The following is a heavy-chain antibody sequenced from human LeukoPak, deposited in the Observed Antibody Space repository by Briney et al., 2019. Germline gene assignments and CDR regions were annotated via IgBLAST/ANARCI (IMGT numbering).Heavy chain of an antibody. J-gene: IGHJ4*02. D-gene: IGHD3-3*01. V-gene: IGHV3-21*01. Sequence: GGPLRLSCAASGFTFSSYSMNWVRQAPGKGLEWVSSISSSSSYIYYADSVKGRFTISRDNAKNSLYLQMNSLRAEDTAVYYCARVGIFGVVTLFDYWGQGTLVTVSS. CDR3: ARVGIFGVVTLFDY. CDR1: GFTFSSYS. CDR2: ISSSSSYI.